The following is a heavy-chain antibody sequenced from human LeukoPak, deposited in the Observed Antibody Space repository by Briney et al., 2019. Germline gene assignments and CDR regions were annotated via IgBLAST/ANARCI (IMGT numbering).Heavy chain of an antibody. CDR3: ARLGELERATIISPQNYYYMDV. CDR2: ISAYNGNT. CDR1: GYTFTSYA. V-gene: IGHV1-18*01. J-gene: IGHJ6*03. D-gene: IGHD5-24*01. Sequence: ASVKVSCKASGYTFTSYAMNWVRQAPGQGLEWMGWISAYNGNTNYAQRAQGRVTMTTDTSTATAYMELRSLKSDDTAVYYCARLGELERATIISPQNYYYMDVWGKGTTVTVS.